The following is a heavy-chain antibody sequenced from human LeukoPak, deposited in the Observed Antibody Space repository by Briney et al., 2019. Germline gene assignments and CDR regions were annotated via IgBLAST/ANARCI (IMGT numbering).Heavy chain of an antibody. J-gene: IGHJ4*02. Sequence: GGSLRLSCAASGFTFSSYAMHWVRQAPGKGLEYVSAISSNGGSTYYANSVKGRFTISRDNSKNTLYLQMGSLRAEDMAVYYCARGRGRGTHPLYYFDYWGQGTLVTVSS. D-gene: IGHD3-16*01. V-gene: IGHV3-64*01. CDR2: ISSNGGST. CDR1: GFTFSSYA. CDR3: ARGRGRGTHPLYYFDY.